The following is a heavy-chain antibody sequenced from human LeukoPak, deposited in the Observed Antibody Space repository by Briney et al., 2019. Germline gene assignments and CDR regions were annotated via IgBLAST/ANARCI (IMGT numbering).Heavy chain of an antibody. CDR3: ARGAATGTHPEYFQH. CDR1: GFTFSSYS. D-gene: IGHD6-13*01. CDR2: LSSSSSYI. Sequence: PGGSLRLSCAASGFTFSSYSMNWVRQAPGKGLEWVSSLSSSSSYIYYADSVKGRFTISRDDAKNSLYLQMNSLRAEDTAVYYCARGAATGTHPEYFQHWGQGTLVTVSS. J-gene: IGHJ1*01. V-gene: IGHV3-21*01.